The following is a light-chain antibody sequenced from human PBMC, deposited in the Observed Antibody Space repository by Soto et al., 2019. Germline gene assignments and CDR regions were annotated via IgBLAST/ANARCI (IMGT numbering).Light chain of an antibody. CDR1: QSFSSSF. Sequence: EIVLTQSPGTLSLSPGERATLSCRASQSFSSSFLAWYQQKPGQAPRLLIYGASSRATGIPDRFSGSGSGTDFTLTISRLEPEEFAVYYCQQYDSSPLTFGGGTKVEIK. V-gene: IGKV3-20*01. CDR2: GAS. J-gene: IGKJ4*01. CDR3: QQYDSSPLT.